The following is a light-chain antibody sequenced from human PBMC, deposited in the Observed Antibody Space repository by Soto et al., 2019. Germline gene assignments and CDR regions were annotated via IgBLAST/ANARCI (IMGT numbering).Light chain of an antibody. CDR2: DAS. CDR1: QSVSSS. V-gene: IGKV3-11*01. Sequence: PGERATLSCRASQSVSSSVAWYQQKPGQAPRLLIYDASNRATGIPARFSGSGSETDFNLTVSSLEPEDFAVYYCQQRSNWPLSFGGGTKVEIK. J-gene: IGKJ4*01. CDR3: QQRSNWPLS.